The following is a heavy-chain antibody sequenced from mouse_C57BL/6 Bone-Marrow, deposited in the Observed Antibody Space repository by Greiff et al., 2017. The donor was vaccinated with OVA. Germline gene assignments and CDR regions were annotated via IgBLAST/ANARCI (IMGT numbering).Heavy chain of an antibody. CDR1: GFTFSDYG. D-gene: IGHD2-4*01. CDR3: ARAGGLRRGFAY. Sequence: EVKLVESGGGLVKPGGSLKLSCAASGFTFSDYGMHWVRQAPEKGLEWVAYISSGSSTIYYADTVKGRFTLSRDTAKNTLFLQMTSLRSEDTAMYDCARAGGLRRGFAYWGQETLVTVSA. J-gene: IGHJ3*01. CDR2: ISSGSSTI. V-gene: IGHV5-17*01.